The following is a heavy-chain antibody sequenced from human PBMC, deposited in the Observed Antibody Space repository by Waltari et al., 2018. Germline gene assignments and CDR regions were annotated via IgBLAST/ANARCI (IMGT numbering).Heavy chain of an antibody. D-gene: IGHD2-15*01. CDR3: ARDSVVAGGGFDY. CDR1: GGSISSDDYC. CDR2: IFYSGST. Sequence: QVQLQESGPGLVKPSQTLSLTCTVSGGSISSDDYCWNWIRQPPGKGLEWIGYIFYSGSTYYNPSRKSRVTISVETSKTQFALKLSSVTAADTAVYYCARDSVVAGGGFDYWGQGTLVTVSS. J-gene: IGHJ4*02. V-gene: IGHV4-30-4*08.